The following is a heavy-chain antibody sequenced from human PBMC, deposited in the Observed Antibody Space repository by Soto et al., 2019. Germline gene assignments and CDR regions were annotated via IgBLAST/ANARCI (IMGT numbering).Heavy chain of an antibody. Sequence: GGSLRLSCAASGFTFSSYSMNWVRQAPGKGLEWVSYISSSSSTIYYADSVKGRFTISRDNAKNSLYLQMNSLRDEDTAVYYCAREIMITFGGLIATAYAMDVWGQGTTVTVSS. D-gene: IGHD3-16*02. CDR3: AREIMITFGGLIATAYAMDV. CDR1: GFTFSSYS. J-gene: IGHJ6*02. CDR2: ISSSSSTI. V-gene: IGHV3-48*02.